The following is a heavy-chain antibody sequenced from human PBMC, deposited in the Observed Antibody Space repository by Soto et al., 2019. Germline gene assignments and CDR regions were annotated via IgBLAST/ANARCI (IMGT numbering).Heavy chain of an antibody. CDR1: GYTITSYY. Sequence: ASVKVSCKASGYTITSYYMHWVRQAPGQGLEWIGIINPSGGSTSYAQKFQGRVTMTRDTSTSTVYMELSSLRSEDTAVYYCAAAPVAGGAGYYYYYMDVWGKGTTVTVSS. D-gene: IGHD6-19*01. CDR2: INPSGGST. J-gene: IGHJ6*03. CDR3: AAAPVAGGAGYYYYYMDV. V-gene: IGHV1-46*03.